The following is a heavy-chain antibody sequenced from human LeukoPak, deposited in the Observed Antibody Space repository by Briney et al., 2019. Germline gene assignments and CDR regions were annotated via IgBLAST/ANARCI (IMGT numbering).Heavy chain of an antibody. V-gene: IGHV3-21*01. CDR2: ISSSSSYI. CDR3: ARDAYHYGMDV. J-gene: IGHJ6*02. Sequence: GGSLRLSCAASGFTFSSYSMNWVRPAPGKGLEWVSSISSSSSYIYYADSVKGRFTSSRDNAKNSLYLQMNSLRAEDTAVYYCARDAYHYGMDVWGQGTTVTVSS. CDR1: GFTFSSYS.